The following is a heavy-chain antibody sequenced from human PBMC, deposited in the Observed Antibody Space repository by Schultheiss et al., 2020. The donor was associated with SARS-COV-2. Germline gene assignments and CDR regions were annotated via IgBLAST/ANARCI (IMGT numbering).Heavy chain of an antibody. CDR3: AREIYPYYDFWSGYWKGYYMDV. J-gene: IGHJ6*03. CDR2: IYTSGST. D-gene: IGHD3-3*01. V-gene: IGHV4-61*02. CDR1: GGSISSGSYY. Sequence: SETLSLTCTVSGGSISSGSYYWSWIRQPAGKGLEWIGRIYTSGSTYYNPSLKSRVTTSVDTSKNQFSLKLSSVTAADTAVYYCAREIYPYYDFWSGYWKGYYMDVWGKGTTVTVSS.